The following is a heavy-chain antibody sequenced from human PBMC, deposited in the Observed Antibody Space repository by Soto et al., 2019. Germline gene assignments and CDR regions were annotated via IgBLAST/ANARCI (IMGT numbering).Heavy chain of an antibody. CDR3: SIYVSGGERSGTTAYY. CDR1: GFTFVDYG. V-gene: IGHV3-20*04. CDR2: INWNGETT. J-gene: IGHJ4*02. Sequence: EVQLVESGGGVVRPGGSLRLSCAASGFTFVDYGMSWVRQAPGKGLEWVSSINWNGETTSYADSVKGRFTISRDNAKNALGLKIISRRTDDTAVYYWSIYVSGGERSGTTAYYCGLGPLVTDSS. D-gene: IGHD3-16*01.